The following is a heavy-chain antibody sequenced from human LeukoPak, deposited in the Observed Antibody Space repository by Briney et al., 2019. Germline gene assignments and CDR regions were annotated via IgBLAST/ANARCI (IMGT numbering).Heavy chain of an antibody. D-gene: IGHD3-10*01. CDR3: AREGFGYMDV. CDR2: ISSSSLYI. V-gene: IGHV3-21*01. J-gene: IGHJ6*03. Sequence: PGGSLRLSCAASGFTLSTYSLNWVRQAPGKGLEWVSSISSSSLYIYYADSVKGRFTISRDNAKNSLYLQMNSLRAEDTAVYYCAREGFGYMDVWGKATTVTISS. CDR1: GFTLSTYS.